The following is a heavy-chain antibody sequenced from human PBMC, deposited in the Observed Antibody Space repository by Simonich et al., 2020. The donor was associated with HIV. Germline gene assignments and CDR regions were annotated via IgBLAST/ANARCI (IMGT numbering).Heavy chain of an antibody. J-gene: IGHJ4*02. Sequence: QVQLQQWGAGLLKHSETLSLTCAVYGGSFSGYYWSWIPQPPGKGMGWIGEINHRGSTNYNPSLKGRVTISVDTSKNQFSLKLSSVTAADTAVYYCARGFYQRLYYFDYWGQGTLVTVSS. D-gene: IGHD2-2*01. V-gene: IGHV4-34*01. CDR1: GGSFSGYY. CDR3: ARGFYQRLYYFDY. CDR2: INHRGST.